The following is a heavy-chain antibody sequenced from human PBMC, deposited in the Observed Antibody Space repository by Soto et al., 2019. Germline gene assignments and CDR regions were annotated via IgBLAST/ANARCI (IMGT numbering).Heavy chain of an antibody. Sequence: PGESLKISCYGSGYRFTTYWIGWVRQMPGKGLEWMGIIYPGDSDTRYSPSFQGQVTISADKSISTVYLRWSSLKASDTAMYYCARHKGDPSGVSLYYYGMDVWGQGTTVTVSS. J-gene: IGHJ6*02. CDR3: ARHKGDPSGVSLYYYGMDV. CDR1: GYRFTTYW. CDR2: IYPGDSDT. D-gene: IGHD1-26*01. V-gene: IGHV5-51*01.